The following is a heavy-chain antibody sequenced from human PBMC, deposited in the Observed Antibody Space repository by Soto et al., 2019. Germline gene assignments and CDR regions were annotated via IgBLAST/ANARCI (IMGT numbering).Heavy chain of an antibody. CDR3: ARGPVVTTFVHY. J-gene: IGHJ4*02. CDR1: GGSVTSGNYY. V-gene: IGHV4-61*01. D-gene: IGHD2-21*02. CDR2: IYYSGST. Sequence: LSLTCTVSGGSVTSGNYYWSWIRQPPGKGLEWIGHIYYSGSTNYNPSLKSRVTISVDASKNQFSLKLSSVTAADTAIYYCARGPVVTTFVHYRGQRTLGTVSS.